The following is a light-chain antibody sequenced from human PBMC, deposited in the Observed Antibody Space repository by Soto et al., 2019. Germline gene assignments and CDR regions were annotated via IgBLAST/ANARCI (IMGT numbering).Light chain of an antibody. Sequence: DIQLTQSPWSGSASVGGGGNITCLSSEDISTWLAWYQQKPGKAPKLLLYAAYSLQSGVPPRFSGSGSGTDFTLTISSLQPEDFANYYCQHPDSFPPITGGQGTRREIK. CDR2: AAY. CDR1: EDISTW. V-gene: IGKV1-12*01. CDR3: QHPDSFPPIT. J-gene: IGKJ5*01.